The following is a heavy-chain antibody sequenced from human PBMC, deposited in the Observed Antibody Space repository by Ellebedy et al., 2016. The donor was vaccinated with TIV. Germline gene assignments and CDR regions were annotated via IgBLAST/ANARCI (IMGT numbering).Heavy chain of an antibody. CDR3: ARGGYDQLVYFDY. V-gene: IGHV3-15*07. J-gene: IGHJ4*02. Sequence: GESLKISCTASGFTFSTYSMNWVRQAPGKGLEWVGRIKSKTDDGTTDYAAPVKGRFTISRDDSKNTLYLQMNSLRAEDTAVYYCARGGYDQLVYFDYWGQGTLVTVSS. CDR1: GFTFSTYS. D-gene: IGHD5-12*01. CDR2: IKSKTDDGTT.